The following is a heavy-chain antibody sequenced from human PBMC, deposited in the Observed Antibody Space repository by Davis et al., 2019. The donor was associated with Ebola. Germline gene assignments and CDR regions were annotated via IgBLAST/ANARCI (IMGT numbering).Heavy chain of an antibody. V-gene: IGHV3-48*02. CDR2: LSSSSSTI. CDR3: ARERYSSGWYYFDY. D-gene: IGHD6-19*01. J-gene: IGHJ4*02. CDR1: GFTFSSYS. Sequence: GESLKISCAASGFTFSSYSMNWVRQAPGKGLEWVSYLSSSSSTIYYADSVKGRFTISRDNAKNSLYLQMNSLRDEDTAVYYCARERYSSGWYYFDYWGQGTLVTVSS.